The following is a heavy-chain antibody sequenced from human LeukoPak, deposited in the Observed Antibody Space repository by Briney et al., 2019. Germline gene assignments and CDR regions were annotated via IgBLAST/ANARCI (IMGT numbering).Heavy chain of an antibody. CDR3: ARDRGTTGRKKLFNWFDP. V-gene: IGHV1-8*03. CDR2: MNPNSGNT. D-gene: IGHD1-1*01. J-gene: IGHJ5*02. CDR1: GYTFTSYD. Sequence: ASVKVSCKASGYTFTSYDINWVRQATGQGLEWMGWMNPNSGNTGYAQKFQGRVTITRNTSISTAYMELSSLRSEDTAVYYCARDRGTTGRKKLFNWFDPWGQGTLVTVSS.